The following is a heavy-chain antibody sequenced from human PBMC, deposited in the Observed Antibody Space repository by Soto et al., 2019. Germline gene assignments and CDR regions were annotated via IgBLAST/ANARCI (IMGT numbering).Heavy chain of an antibody. Sequence: GVSLRLSCAASGFTFSSYGMHWVRQAPGKGLEWVAVISYDGSNKYYADSVKGRFTISRDNSKNTLYLQMNSLRAEDTAVYYCAKDHDYDFWSSVTGGNYG. CDR3: AKDHDYDFWSSVTGGNYG. CDR1: GFTFSSYG. V-gene: IGHV3-30*18. CDR2: ISYDGSNK. J-gene: IGHJ6*01. D-gene: IGHD3-3*01.